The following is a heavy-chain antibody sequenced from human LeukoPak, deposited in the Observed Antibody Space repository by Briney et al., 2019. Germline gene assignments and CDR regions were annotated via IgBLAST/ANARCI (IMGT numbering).Heavy chain of an antibody. J-gene: IGHJ4*02. CDR3: ARGLYVIRGVTGDY. CDR2: INPNSGDT. CDR1: GYTFTGYY. Sequence: ASVKVSCKASGYTFTGYYMHWVRQAPGQGLEWMGWINPNSGDTGYAQKFQGRVTMTRNTSINTAYMELSSLRSEDTAVYYCARGLYVIRGVTGDYWGQGTLVTVSS. V-gene: IGHV1-8*02. D-gene: IGHD3-10*01.